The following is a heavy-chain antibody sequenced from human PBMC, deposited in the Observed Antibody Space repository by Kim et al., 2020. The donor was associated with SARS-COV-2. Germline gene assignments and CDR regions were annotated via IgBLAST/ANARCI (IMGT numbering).Heavy chain of an antibody. Sequence: KVQGRVTMTRDTSTSTVYMELSSLRSEDTAVYYCARERRGGEDYYYGMDVWGQGTTVTVSS. V-gene: IGHV1-46*01. J-gene: IGHJ6*02. D-gene: IGHD3-16*01. CDR3: ARERRGGEDYYYGMDV.